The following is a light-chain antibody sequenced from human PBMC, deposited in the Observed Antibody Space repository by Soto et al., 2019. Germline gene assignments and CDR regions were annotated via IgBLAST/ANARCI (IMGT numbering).Light chain of an antibody. V-gene: IGKV3-11*01. CDR3: QQRSNWPPDT. J-gene: IGKJ2*01. CDR1: QSVSSY. CDR2: DAS. Sequence: PGERATLSCRASQSVSSYLAWYQQKPGQAPRLLIYDASNRATGIPARFSGSGSGTDFTLTISSLEPEDFAVYYCQQRSNWPPDTFGQGTKLEIK.